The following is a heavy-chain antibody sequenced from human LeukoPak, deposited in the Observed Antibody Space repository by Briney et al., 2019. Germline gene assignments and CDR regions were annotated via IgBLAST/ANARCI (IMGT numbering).Heavy chain of an antibody. CDR2: INHSGST. D-gene: IGHD6-19*01. J-gene: IGHJ4*02. V-gene: IGHV4-34*01. Sequence: PSETLSLTCAVYGGSFSGYYWSWIRQPPGKGLEWIGEINHSGSTNYNPSLKSRVTISVDTSKNQFSLKLSSVTAADTAVYYCARGRSEAVAAEQMVYYFDYWGQGTLVTVSS. CDR3: ARGRSEAVAAEQMVYYFDY. CDR1: GGSFSGYY.